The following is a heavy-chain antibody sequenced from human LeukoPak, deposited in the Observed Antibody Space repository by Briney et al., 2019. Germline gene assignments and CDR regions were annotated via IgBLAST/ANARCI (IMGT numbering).Heavy chain of an antibody. V-gene: IGHV4-4*07. Sequence: SETLSLTCTVSGGSISSYYWSWIRQPAGKGLEWIGRIYTSGSTSYNPSLKSRVTMSVDTSKNQFSLKLSSVTAADTAVYYCAREVAYYDFWSGYYSGNHDAFDIWGQGTMVTVSS. D-gene: IGHD3-3*01. CDR2: IYTSGST. J-gene: IGHJ3*02. CDR3: AREVAYYDFWSGYYSGNHDAFDI. CDR1: GGSISSYY.